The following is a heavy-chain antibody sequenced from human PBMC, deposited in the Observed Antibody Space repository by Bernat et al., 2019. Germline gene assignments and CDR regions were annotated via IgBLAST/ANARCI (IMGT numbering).Heavy chain of an antibody. V-gene: IGHV3-73*01. Sequence: VQLVESGGGVVQPGRSLRLSCAASGFTFSGSAMHWVRQASGKGLEWVGRISTKTDSFATRYGASVKGRFTISRDDSKNTAYLQMNSLRTEDTAVYYCTAEVGVTSYNWFDPWGRGTRVTVSS. J-gene: IGHJ5*02. CDR2: ISTKTDSFAT. D-gene: IGHD1-26*01. CDR3: TAEVGVTSYNWFDP. CDR1: GFTFSGSA.